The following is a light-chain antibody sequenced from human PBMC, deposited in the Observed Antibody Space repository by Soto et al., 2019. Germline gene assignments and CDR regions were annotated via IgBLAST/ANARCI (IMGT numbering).Light chain of an antibody. Sequence: DIQMTQSPSTLSSSVGERVTRTWWASQSISDWLAWFQLKPGTATKILIYGESSRATGIQARFSGSGSGTDFTLTISSMQPEDFATYYCVQDYIYQWTFGQGTKMDIK. CDR1: QSISDW. V-gene: IGKV1-5*01. CDR3: VQDYIYQWT. CDR2: GES. J-gene: IGKJ1*01.